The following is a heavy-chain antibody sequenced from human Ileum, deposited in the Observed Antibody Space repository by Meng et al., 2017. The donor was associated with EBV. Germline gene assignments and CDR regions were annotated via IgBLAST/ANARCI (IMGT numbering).Heavy chain of an antibody. CDR1: GGSVSGSDW. D-gene: IGHD3-10*01. CDR2: VYHDGAI. J-gene: IGHJ4*02. CDR3: ARSSPIVRGLDY. V-gene: IGHV4-4*02. Sequence: VHVPGAGPGRVRPSGTLSLPCGVSGGSVSGSDWWSWVRQPPGKGLEWIGEVYHDGAINYHPSLKSRVTISLDKSKNEVNLHLNSMTAADTAVYFRARSSPIVRGLDYWGQGTLVTVSS.